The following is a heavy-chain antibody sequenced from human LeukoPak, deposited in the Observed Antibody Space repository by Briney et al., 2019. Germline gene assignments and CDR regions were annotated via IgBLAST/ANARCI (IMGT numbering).Heavy chain of an antibody. V-gene: IGHV3-48*04. CDR1: GFTFSSYS. CDR2: ISSSSSTI. D-gene: IGHD3-10*01. Sequence: GGSLRLSCAASGFTFSSYSMNWVRQAPGKGLEWVSYISSSSSTIYHADSVKGRFTISRDNAKNSLYLQMNSLRAEDTAVYYCARMGNYYGSGSYDYWGQGTLVTVSS. CDR3: ARMGNYYGSGSYDY. J-gene: IGHJ4*02.